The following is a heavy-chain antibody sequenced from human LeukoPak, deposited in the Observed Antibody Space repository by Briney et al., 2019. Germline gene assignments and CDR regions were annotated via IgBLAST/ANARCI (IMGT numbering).Heavy chain of an antibody. V-gene: IGHV3-33*01. CDR3: ARIACTGGNCKPYYYYGLDV. CDR2: IWYDGNIK. CDR1: GFTFSTYG. Sequence: HPGGSLRLSCAASGFTFSTYGMHWVRQAPGKGLEWVAVIWYDGNIKYYADSVKGRFTFSRDNSKSTMFLQMNSLRAEDTAVYYCARIACTGGNCKPYYYYGLDVWGQGTTVTVSS. J-gene: IGHJ6*02. D-gene: IGHD2-8*02.